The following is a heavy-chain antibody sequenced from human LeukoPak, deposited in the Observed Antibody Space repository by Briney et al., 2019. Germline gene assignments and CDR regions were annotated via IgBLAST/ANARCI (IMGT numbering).Heavy chain of an antibody. D-gene: IGHD3-10*01. CDR1: GYTFTGYY. J-gene: IGHJ6*02. Sequence: ASVKVSCKASGYTFTGYYMHWVRQAPGQGLAWMGWINPNSGGTNYAQKFQGRVTMTRDTSISTAYMELSRLRSDDTAVYYCARDYRIYYYGSGSYYSFWGQGTTVTVSS. CDR2: INPNSGGT. CDR3: ARDYRIYYYGSGSYYSF. V-gene: IGHV1-2*02.